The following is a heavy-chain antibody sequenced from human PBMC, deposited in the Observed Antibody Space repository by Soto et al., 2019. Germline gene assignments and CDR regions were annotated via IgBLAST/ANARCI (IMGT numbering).Heavy chain of an antibody. CDR3: ARFHYGSGSYPSNSGRDV. D-gene: IGHD3-10*01. CDR2: INAGNGNT. CDR1: GYTFTSYA. J-gene: IGHJ6*02. Sequence: ASVKVSCKASGYTFTSYAMHWVRQAPGQRLEWMGWINAGNGNTKYSQKFQGRVTITRDTSASTAYMERSSLRSEDTAVYYCARFHYGSGSYPSNSGRDVRGQGTTVTDS. V-gene: IGHV1-3*01.